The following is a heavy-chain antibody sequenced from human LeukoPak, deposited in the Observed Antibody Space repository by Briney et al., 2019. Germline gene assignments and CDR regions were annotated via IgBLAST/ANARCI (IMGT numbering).Heavy chain of an antibody. CDR1: GGSISSYY. D-gene: IGHD4-11*01. CDR2: IYTSGST. J-gene: IGHJ4*02. CDR3: ASTRAGRGYSNYVVDY. V-gene: IGHV4-4*07. Sequence: PSETLSLTCTVSGGSISSYYWSWIRQPAGKGLEWIGRIYTSGSTNYNPSLKSRVTMSVDTSKNQFSLKLSSVTAADTAAYYCASTRAGRGYSNYVVDYWGQGTLVTVSS.